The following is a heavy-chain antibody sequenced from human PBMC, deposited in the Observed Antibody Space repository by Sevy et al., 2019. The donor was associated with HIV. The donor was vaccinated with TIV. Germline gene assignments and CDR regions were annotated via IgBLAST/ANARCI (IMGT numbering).Heavy chain of an antibody. V-gene: IGHV4-31*03. CDR3: ASIFKEGYGSGSPSVGDY. CDR2: IYYSGST. CDR1: GGSISSGGYY. Sequence: SETLSLTCTVSGGSISSGGYYWSWIRQHPGKGLEWIGYIYYSGSTYYNPSLKSRVTISVDTSKNQFSLKLSSVTAADTAVYYCASIFKEGYGSGSPSVGDYWGQGTLVTVSS. D-gene: IGHD3-10*01. J-gene: IGHJ4*02.